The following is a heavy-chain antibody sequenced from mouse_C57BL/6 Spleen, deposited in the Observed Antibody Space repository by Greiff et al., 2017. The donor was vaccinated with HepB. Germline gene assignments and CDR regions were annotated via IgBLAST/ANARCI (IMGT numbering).Heavy chain of an antibody. CDR3: ARCTTTVVVPLDV. D-gene: IGHD1-1*01. CDR2: IHPNSGST. Sequence: QVQLQQSGAELVKPGASVKLSCKASGYTFTSYWMHWVKQRPGQGLEWIGMIHPNSGSTNYNEKFKSKATLTVDKSSSTAYMQLSSLTSEDTAVYYCARCTTTVVVPLDVWGTGTTVTVSS. J-gene: IGHJ1*03. CDR1: GYTFTSYW. V-gene: IGHV1-64*01.